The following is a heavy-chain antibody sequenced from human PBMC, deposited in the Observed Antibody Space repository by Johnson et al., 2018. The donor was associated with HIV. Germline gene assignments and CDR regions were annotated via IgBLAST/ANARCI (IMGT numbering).Heavy chain of an antibody. Sequence: QVQLVESGGGVVQPGRSLRLSCAASGFTFSSYVMHWVRQAPGKGLEWVAVISYDGSKKYADSVKGRFTISRDNSKNTVYLQMSSLRAEDTAVYYCANLQSSDFPYAFDVWGQGTMVTVSS. CDR2: ISYDGSKK. J-gene: IGHJ3*01. CDR3: ANLQSSDFPYAFDV. CDR1: GFTFSSYV. V-gene: IGHV3-30-3*01. D-gene: IGHD4-11*01.